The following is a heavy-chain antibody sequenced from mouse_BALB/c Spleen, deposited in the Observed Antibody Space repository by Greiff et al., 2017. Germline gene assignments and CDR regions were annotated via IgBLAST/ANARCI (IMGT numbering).Heavy chain of an antibody. Sequence: EVMLVESGGGLVKPGGSLKLSCAASGFTFSSYAMSWVRQSPEKRLEWVAEISSGGSYTYYPDTVTGRFTISRDNAKNTLYLEMSSLRSEDTAMYYCARGADDYFDYWGQGTTLTVSS. V-gene: IGHV5-9-4*01. CDR3: ARGADDYFDY. CDR1: GFTFSSYA. J-gene: IGHJ2*01. CDR2: ISSGGSYT.